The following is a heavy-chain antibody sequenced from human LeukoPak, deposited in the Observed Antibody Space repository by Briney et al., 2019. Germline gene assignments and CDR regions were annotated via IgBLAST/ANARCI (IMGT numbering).Heavy chain of an antibody. CDR1: GFTVSSNY. CDR2: IYSGVST. D-gene: IGHD1-14*01. V-gene: IGHV3-53*01. J-gene: IGHJ4*02. CDR3: ARNQRRLDY. Sequence: PGGSLRLSCAASGFTVSSNYMNWVRQAPGKGLEWVSGIYSGVSTYYADSVKGRFTISRDNSKNTLYLQMNSLRAEDTAVYYCARNQRRLDYWGQGTLVTVSS.